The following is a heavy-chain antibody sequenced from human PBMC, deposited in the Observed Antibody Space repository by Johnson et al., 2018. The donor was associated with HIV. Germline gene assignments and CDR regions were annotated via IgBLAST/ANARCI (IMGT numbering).Heavy chain of an antibody. CDR3: ATGVVVTAMNDAFDI. V-gene: IGHV3-53*01. J-gene: IGHJ3*02. CDR1: GFTVSSNY. Sequence: VQLVESGGGLIQPGGSLRLSCAASGFTVSSNYMSWVRQAPGKGLEWVSVIYSGGSTYYADSVKGRFTISRDNSKNTLYLQMNGLRAEDTAVYYCATGVVVTAMNDAFDIWGQGTMVTVSS. CDR2: IYSGGST. D-gene: IGHD2-21*02.